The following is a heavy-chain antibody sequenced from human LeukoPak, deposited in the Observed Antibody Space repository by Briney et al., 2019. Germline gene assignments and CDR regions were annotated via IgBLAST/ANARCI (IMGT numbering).Heavy chain of an antibody. Sequence: SETLSLTCTVSGYSISSGYYWGWIRQPPGKGLEWIGSIYHSGSTYYNPSLKSRVTISIDTSKNQFSLTLSSVTAADTAVYYCARTFSGSYDYWGQGTLVTVSS. CDR1: GYSISSGYY. J-gene: IGHJ4*02. V-gene: IGHV4-38-2*02. CDR3: ARTFSGSYDY. CDR2: IYHSGST. D-gene: IGHD1-26*01.